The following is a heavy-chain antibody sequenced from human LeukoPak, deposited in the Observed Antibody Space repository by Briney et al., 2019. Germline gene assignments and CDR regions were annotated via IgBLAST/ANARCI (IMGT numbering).Heavy chain of an antibody. J-gene: IGHJ6*03. Sequence: GGSLRLSCAASGFTFSSYGMHWVRQAPGKGLEWVAVISYDGSNKYYADSVKGRFTISRDNSKNTLYLQMNSLRAEDTAVYYCAKVGATIGYYYYYMDVWGKGTTVTVSS. V-gene: IGHV3-30*18. D-gene: IGHD1-26*01. CDR1: GFTFSSYG. CDR3: AKVGATIGYYYYYMDV. CDR2: ISYDGSNK.